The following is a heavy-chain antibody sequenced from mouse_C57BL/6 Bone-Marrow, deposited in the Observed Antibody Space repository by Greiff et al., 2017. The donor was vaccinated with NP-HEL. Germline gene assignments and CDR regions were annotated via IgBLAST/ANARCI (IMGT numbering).Heavy chain of an antibody. V-gene: IGHV5-17*01. Sequence: VQLKESGGGLVKPGGSLKLSCAASGFTFSDYGMHWVRQAPEKGLEWVAYISSGSSTIYYADTVKGRFTISRDNAKNTLFLQMTSLRSEDTAMYYCARGYPGYFDVWGTGTTVTVSS. CDR1: GFTFSDYG. CDR2: ISSGSSTI. CDR3: ARGYPGYFDV. D-gene: IGHD2-2*01. J-gene: IGHJ1*03.